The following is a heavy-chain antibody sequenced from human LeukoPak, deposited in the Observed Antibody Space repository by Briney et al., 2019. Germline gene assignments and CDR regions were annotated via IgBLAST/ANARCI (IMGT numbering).Heavy chain of an antibody. D-gene: IGHD2-2*01. Sequence: PGGSLRLSCAASGFTFSSYAMSWVRQAPGKGLEWVSSISSSSSHIYYADSVKGRFTISRDNAKNSLYLQMNSLRAEDTAVYYCARSGGCSSTSCSPNFDYWGQGTLVTVSS. CDR1: GFTFSSYA. CDR3: ARSGGCSSTSCSPNFDY. CDR2: ISSSSSHI. J-gene: IGHJ4*02. V-gene: IGHV3-21*01.